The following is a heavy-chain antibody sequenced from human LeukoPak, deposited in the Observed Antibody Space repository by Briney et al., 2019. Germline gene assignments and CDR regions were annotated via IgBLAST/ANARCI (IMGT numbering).Heavy chain of an antibody. CDR3: ARALMTLVRGVPRTTWFDP. D-gene: IGHD3-10*01. Sequence: SETLSLTCGVFGGSFSGYYWTWVRQAPGKGLEWIGEISESGTTNYNTSLNNRVTISVDTSKNQFSLKLTSLTAADTAVFYCARALMTLVRGVPRTTWFDPWGQGTLVTVSS. J-gene: IGHJ5*02. CDR2: ISESGTT. V-gene: IGHV4-34*01. CDR1: GGSFSGYY.